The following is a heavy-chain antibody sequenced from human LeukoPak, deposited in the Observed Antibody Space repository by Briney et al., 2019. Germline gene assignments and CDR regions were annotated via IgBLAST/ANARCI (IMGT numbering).Heavy chain of an antibody. J-gene: IGHJ5*02. Sequence: ASVKASCKASGYTFTNYGISWVRQAPGQGLEWLGWINAYNGNTNYAQKLQGRFTMTTDASTSTAYMDLRSLRSDDTAVYYCARDWDYYGSEISNWFDPWGQGTLVTVSS. D-gene: IGHD3-10*01. CDR1: GYTFTNYG. CDR3: ARDWDYYGSEISNWFDP. V-gene: IGHV1-18*01. CDR2: INAYNGNT.